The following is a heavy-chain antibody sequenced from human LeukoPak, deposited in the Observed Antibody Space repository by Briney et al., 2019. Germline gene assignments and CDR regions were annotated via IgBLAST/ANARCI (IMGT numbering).Heavy chain of an antibody. CDR3: ARDVGACSDGACTVGHYFGP. V-gene: IGHV3-21*04. CDR2: ISSSASYT. CDR1: EFSLSRYS. Sequence: AGSLSLPCVDSEFSLSRYSMNWVRQAPGGELDWVSSISSSASYTYHTHSVTGRFTISRDNAKNSVSVQMNSLRATDTAVSYCARDVGACSDGACTVGHYFGPWGQGTLVTVSS. J-gene: IGHJ4*02. D-gene: IGHD2-15*01.